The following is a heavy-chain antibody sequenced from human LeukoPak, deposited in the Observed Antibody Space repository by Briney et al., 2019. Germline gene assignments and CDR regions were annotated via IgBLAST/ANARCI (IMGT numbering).Heavy chain of an antibody. CDR1: GYSISSGYY. CDR2: IYHSGST. Sequence: KASETLSLTCTVSGYSISSGYYWGWIRQPPGKGLEWIGSIYHSGSTYYNPSLKSRVTISVDTSKNQFPLKLSSVTAADTAVYYCARGYCSSTSCYAYIPDYYYYGMDVWGQGTTVTVSS. V-gene: IGHV4-38-2*02. J-gene: IGHJ6*02. D-gene: IGHD2-2*01. CDR3: ARGYCSSTSCYAYIPDYYYYGMDV.